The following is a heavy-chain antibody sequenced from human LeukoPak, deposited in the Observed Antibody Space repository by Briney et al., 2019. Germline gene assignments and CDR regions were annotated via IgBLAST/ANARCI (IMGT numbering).Heavy chain of an antibody. CDR1: GGSVSSGNYY. J-gene: IGHJ4*02. CDR2: IYTSGST. V-gene: IGHV4-61*02. CDR3: TKGGELMNY. Sequence: PSQTLSLTCTVSGGSVSSGNYYWTWIRQPAGKGLEWIGRIYTSGSTNYNPSLKSRVTISIDASKNQFSLRLSSVTAADTAVYYCTKGGELMNYGAQETLVTVPS. D-gene: IGHD1-26*01.